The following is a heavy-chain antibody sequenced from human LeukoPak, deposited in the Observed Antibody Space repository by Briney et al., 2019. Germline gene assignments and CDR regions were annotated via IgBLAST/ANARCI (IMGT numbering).Heavy chain of an antibody. J-gene: IGHJ4*02. V-gene: IGHV4-34*01. Sequence: PSETLSLACALYGGSFSGYYWSWLRQPPGKGVEWLGEINQSGGTNYNPSLKSGVTISVDTSKNQFSLKLSSVTAADTAVYYCAREGGIYSYGYLGYWGQGTLVTVTS. CDR1: GGSFSGYY. D-gene: IGHD5-18*01. CDR2: INQSGGT. CDR3: AREGGIYSYGYLGY.